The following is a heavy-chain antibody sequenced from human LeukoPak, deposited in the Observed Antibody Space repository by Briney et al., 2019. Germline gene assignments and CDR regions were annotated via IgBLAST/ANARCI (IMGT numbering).Heavy chain of an antibody. CDR1: GGTFSSYT. J-gene: IGHJ4*02. CDR2: IIPILGIA. D-gene: IGHD3-22*01. Sequence: SVKVACKASGGTFSSYTISWVRQAPGQGLEWMGRIIPILGIANYAQKFQGRVTITAGKSTSTAYMELSSMRSEDTAVYYCAIHYYDSSGYSDYWGQGTLVTVSS. V-gene: IGHV1-69*02. CDR3: AIHYYDSSGYSDY.